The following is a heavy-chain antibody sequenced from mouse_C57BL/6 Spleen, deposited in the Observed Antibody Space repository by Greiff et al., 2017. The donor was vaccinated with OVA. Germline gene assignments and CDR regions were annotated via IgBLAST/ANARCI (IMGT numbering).Heavy chain of an antibody. CDR3: TRSYHGAY. Sequence: VQLQQSGAELVRPGASVTLSCKASGYTFTDYEMHWVKQTPVHGLEWIGAIDPETGGTAYNQKFKGKAILTADKSSSTAYMELRSLTSEDSAVYYCTRSYHGAYWGQGTLVTVSA. CDR1: GYTFTDYE. CDR2: IDPETGGT. V-gene: IGHV1-15*01. J-gene: IGHJ3*01. D-gene: IGHD1-1*01.